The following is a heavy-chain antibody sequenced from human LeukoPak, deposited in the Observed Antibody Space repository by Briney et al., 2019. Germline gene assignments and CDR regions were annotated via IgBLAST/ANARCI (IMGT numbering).Heavy chain of an antibody. CDR1: GGSISSYY. Sequence: SETLSLTCTVSGGSISSYYWSWIRQPPGKGLEWIGYIYYSGSTNYNPSLKSRVTISVDTSKNQFSLKLSSVTAADTAVYYCARLSRYGGNXRVASDFDYWGQGTLVTVSX. CDR2: IYYSGST. V-gene: IGHV4-59*08. D-gene: IGHD4-23*01. CDR3: ARLSRYGGNXRVASDFDY. J-gene: IGHJ4*02.